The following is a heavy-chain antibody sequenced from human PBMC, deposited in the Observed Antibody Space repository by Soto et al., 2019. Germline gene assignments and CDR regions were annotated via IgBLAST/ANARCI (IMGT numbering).Heavy chain of an antibody. V-gene: IGHV3-43*02. J-gene: IGHJ6*02. CDR3: AKDKVGDYYYIGMDV. D-gene: IGHD1-26*01. CDR2: ISGDGGST. Sequence: GGSLRLSCAASGFTFDDYAMHWVRQAPGKGLEWVSLISGDGGSTYYADSVKGRFTISRDNSKNSLYLQINSRRTEDTALYYCAKDKVGDYYYIGMDVWGQGTTVTVSS. CDR1: GFTFDDYA.